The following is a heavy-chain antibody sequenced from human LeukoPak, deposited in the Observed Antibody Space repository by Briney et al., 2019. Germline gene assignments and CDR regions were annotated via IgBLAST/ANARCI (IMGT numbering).Heavy chain of an antibody. Sequence: PSETLSLTCAVYGGSFSSYYWSWIRQPPGKGLEWIGEINHSGSTDYNPSLKSRVTISVDTSKNQFSLKLSSVTAGDTAVYYCAFSSAYQQHCGQGTLVTVSS. J-gene: IGHJ1*01. D-gene: IGHD3-22*01. CDR1: GGSFSSYY. CDR2: INHSGST. V-gene: IGHV4-34*01. CDR3: AFSSAYQQH.